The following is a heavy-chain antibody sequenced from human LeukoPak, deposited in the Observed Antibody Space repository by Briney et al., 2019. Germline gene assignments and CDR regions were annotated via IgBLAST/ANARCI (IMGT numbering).Heavy chain of an antibody. D-gene: IGHD3-9*01. CDR3: ARARRRYFDWLNNWFDP. CDR1: GYTFTSYG. J-gene: IGHJ5*02. Sequence: ASVKVSCKASGYTFTSYGISWVRQAPGQGLEWMGWISAYNGNTSYAQKLQGRVTMTTDTSTSTAYMELRSLRSDDTAVYYCARARRRYFDWLNNWFDPWGQGTLVTVSS. V-gene: IGHV1-18*01. CDR2: ISAYNGNT.